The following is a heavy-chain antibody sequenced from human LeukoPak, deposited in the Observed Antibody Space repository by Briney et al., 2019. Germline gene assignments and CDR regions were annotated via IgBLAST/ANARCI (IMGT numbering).Heavy chain of an antibody. D-gene: IGHD3-22*01. CDR1: GFTFSTYG. V-gene: IGHV3-23*01. J-gene: IGHJ5*02. CDR2: ISGSGGST. Sequence: GGSLRLSCVASGFTFSTYGMSWVRQAPGKGLEWVSAISGSGGSTYYADSVKGRFTISRDNAKNSLYLQMNSLRAEDTAVYYCARDHSYCYDSSGYYYVPNWFDPWGQGTLVTVSS. CDR3: ARDHSYCYDSSGYYYVPNWFDP.